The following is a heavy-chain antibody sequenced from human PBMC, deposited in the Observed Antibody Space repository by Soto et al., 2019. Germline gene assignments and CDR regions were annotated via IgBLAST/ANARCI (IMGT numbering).Heavy chain of an antibody. CDR2: ISASNGDT. CDR3: ARMVRGSNIDYYHYMDV. V-gene: IGHV1-18*01. J-gene: IGHJ6*03. Sequence: QVPLVQSGAEVKKPGASVKVSCKASGYSFTSHGIIWVRQAPGQGLEWMAWISASNGDTNYAQKFQGRVTVTTDTSTSTGYMELRSLRSEDTAVYYCARMVRGSNIDYYHYMDVWGKGTTVTVSS. D-gene: IGHD3-10*01. CDR1: GYSFTSHG.